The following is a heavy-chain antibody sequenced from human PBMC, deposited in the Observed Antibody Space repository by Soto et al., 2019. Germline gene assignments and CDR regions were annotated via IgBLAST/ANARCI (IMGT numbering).Heavy chain of an antibody. CDR3: ASGQVYPLYYYDSSGYYYVGWFDP. V-gene: IGHV1-69*13. CDR2: IIPIFGTA. CDR1: GGTFSSYA. J-gene: IGHJ5*02. D-gene: IGHD3-22*01. Sequence: SVKVSCKASGGTFSSYAISWVRQAPGQGLEWMGGIIPIFGTANYAQKFQGSVTITADESTSTAYMELISLRSEDTAVYYCASGQVYPLYYYDSSGYYYVGWFDPWGQGTLVTVSS.